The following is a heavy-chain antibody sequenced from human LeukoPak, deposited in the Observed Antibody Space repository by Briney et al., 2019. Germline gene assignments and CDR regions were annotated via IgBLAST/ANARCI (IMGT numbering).Heavy chain of an antibody. J-gene: IGHJ3*02. V-gene: IGHV3-66*01. Sequence: PGGSLRLSCAASGFTVSSNYMSWVRQAPGKGLEWVSVIYSGGSTYYADSVKGRFTISRDNSKNTLYLQMNSLRAEDTAVYYCASGAHRYYDSSGDDAFDIWGQGTMVTVSS. CDR1: GFTVSSNY. CDR2: IYSGGST. D-gene: IGHD3-22*01. CDR3: ASGAHRYYDSSGDDAFDI.